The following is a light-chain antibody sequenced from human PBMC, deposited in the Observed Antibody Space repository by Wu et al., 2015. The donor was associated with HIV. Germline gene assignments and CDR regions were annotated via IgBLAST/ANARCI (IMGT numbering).Light chain of an antibody. CDR2: GAS. Sequence: EIVLTQSPGTLSLSPGERATLSCRASQSVNDNLIAWYQQRPGQTPRLLIYGASRRATGIPDRFSGSGSGTDFTLIISRLEPEDFAVYHCHQYGYSPFTFGGGTEGGDQT. CDR3: HQYGYSPFT. CDR1: QSVNDNL. V-gene: IGKV3-20*01. J-gene: IGKJ4*01.